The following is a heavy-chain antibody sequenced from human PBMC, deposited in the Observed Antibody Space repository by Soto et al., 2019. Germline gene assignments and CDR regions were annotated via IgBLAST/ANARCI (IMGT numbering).Heavy chain of an antibody. D-gene: IGHD1-26*01. CDR3: VWILPRELLEFDY. CDR1: GFSLSNGTMG. V-gene: IGHV2-26*01. Sequence: QVTLKESGPVLVKPTEPLTLTCTVSGFSLSNGTMGVSWIRQPPGKALEWLAHIFSKDEKSYSTSLKSRLTISKDTSKSQVVLTMTNMDPVDTATYYCVWILPRELLEFDYWGQGTLVTVSS. CDR2: IFSKDEK. J-gene: IGHJ4*02.